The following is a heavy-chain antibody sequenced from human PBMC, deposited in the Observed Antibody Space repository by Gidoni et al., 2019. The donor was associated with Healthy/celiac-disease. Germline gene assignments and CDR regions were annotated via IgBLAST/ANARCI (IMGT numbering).Heavy chain of an antibody. J-gene: IGHJ3*02. V-gene: IGHV3-11*05. Sequence: QVQLVESGGGLVKPGGSLRLSCAASGFTFSDYYMSWIRQAPGKGLEWVSYISSSSSYTNYADSVKGRFTISRDNAKNSLYLQMNSLRAEDTAVYYCARDLTRDYGDAFDIWGQGTMVTVSS. CDR3: ARDLTRDYGDAFDI. CDR2: ISSSSSYT. CDR1: GFTFSDYY. D-gene: IGHD4-17*01.